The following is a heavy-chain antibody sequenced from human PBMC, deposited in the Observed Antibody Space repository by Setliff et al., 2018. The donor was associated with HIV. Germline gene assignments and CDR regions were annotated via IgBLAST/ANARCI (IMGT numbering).Heavy chain of an antibody. D-gene: IGHD3-3*01. CDR2: INHSGST. J-gene: IGHJ4*02. CDR1: GGSISSYY. V-gene: IGHV4-34*01. Sequence: PSETLSLTCTVSGGSISSYYWSWIRQPPGKGLEWIGEINHSGSTNYNPSLKSRVTISVDTSKNQFSLKLSSVTAADTAVYYCASYNFWSGYYSYFDYWGQGTLVTVSS. CDR3: ASYNFWSGYYSYFDY.